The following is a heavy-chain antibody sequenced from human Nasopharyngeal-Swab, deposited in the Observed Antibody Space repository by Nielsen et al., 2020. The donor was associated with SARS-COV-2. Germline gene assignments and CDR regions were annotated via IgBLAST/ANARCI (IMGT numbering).Heavy chain of an antibody. CDR1: GFTFSSYD. V-gene: IGHV3-13*01. J-gene: IGHJ6*03. CDR3: AKGSTQYFFYYYMDV. CDR2: IGTAGDT. Sequence: GGSLRLSCAASGFTFSSYDMHWVRQAPGKGLEWVSAIGTAGDTYYPGSVKGRFTISRDNSKNTLFLQMNSLRAEDTALYYCAKGSTQYFFYYYMDVWGKGTTVTVSS.